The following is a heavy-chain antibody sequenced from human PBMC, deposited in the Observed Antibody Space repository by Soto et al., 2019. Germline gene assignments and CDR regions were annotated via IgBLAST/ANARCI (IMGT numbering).Heavy chain of an antibody. CDR2: INAGNGNT. CDR3: ATSTIDTSTWKQYFYGMDV. CDR1: EDTFTRYV. J-gene: IGHJ6*02. V-gene: IGHV1-3*01. D-gene: IGHD6-13*01. Sequence: ASVKVCCKASEDTFTRYVIHWVRQAPGQRLEWMGWINAGNGNTKYSQNFQGRVTITRDASASTAYMELSSLRSQDTAVYYCATSTIDTSTWKQYFYGMDVWGQGSTVTVSS.